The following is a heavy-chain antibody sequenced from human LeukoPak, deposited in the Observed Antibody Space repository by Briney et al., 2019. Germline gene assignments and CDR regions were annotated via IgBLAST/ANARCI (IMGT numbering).Heavy chain of an antibody. V-gene: IGHV3-7*01. J-gene: IGHJ6*02. Sequence: GGPLRLPCTASVFTFSKYWMTWVRQAPGKGLEWVANIKEEGYEKHYVDSVKGRFTISRDNAKNSLSLQMNSLRAEDTALYYCARAGLLWFGESWMDVWGQGTTVTVSS. CDR2: IKEEGYEK. CDR3: ARAGLLWFGESWMDV. D-gene: IGHD3-10*01. CDR1: VFTFSKYW.